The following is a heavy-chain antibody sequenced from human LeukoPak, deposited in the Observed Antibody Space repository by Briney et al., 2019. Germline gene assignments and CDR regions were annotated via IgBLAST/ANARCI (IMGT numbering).Heavy chain of an antibody. Sequence: GESLKISCKGSGYSFTYYWIGWVRQMPGKGLEWVGIIYPGDSDTRYRPSFQGQVTISVDKSISTAYLQWSSLKASDTAMYYCARQDGNSKYYFDYWGQGTLATVSS. CDR1: GYSFTYYW. CDR2: IYPGDSDT. D-gene: IGHD1-1*01. J-gene: IGHJ4*02. CDR3: ARQDGNSKYYFDY. V-gene: IGHV5-51*01.